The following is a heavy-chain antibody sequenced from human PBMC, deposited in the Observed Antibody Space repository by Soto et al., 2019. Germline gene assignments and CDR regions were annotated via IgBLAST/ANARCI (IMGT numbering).Heavy chain of an antibody. CDR1: GYTFTSYG. D-gene: IGHD2-2*01. J-gene: IGHJ5*02. CDR3: ARVGADCSSTSCKWLGWFAP. V-gene: IGHV1-18*01. Sequence: QVQLVQSGAEVKKPGASVKVSCKASGYTFTSYGISWVRQAPGQGLEWMGWISAYNGNTNYAQKLQGRVTMTTDTATSTAYMELRSLRSDDTAVYYCARVGADCSSTSCKWLGWFAPWGQGTLVTVSS. CDR2: ISAYNGNT.